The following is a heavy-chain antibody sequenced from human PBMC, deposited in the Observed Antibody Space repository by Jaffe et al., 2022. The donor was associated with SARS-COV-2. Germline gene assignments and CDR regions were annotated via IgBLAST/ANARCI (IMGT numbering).Heavy chain of an antibody. CDR1: GFTFSSYG. Sequence: QVQLVESGGGVVQPGRSLRLSCAASGFTFSSYGMHWVRQAPGKGLEWVAVIWYDGSNKYYADSVKGRFTISRDNSKNTLYLQMNSLRAEDTAVYYCARGQTYYYYYGMDVWGQGTTVTVSS. CDR3: ARGQTYYYYYGMDV. V-gene: IGHV3-33*01. J-gene: IGHJ6*02. CDR2: IWYDGSNK.